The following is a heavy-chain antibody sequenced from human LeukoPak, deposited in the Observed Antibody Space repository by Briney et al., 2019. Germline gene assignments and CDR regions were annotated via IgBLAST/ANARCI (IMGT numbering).Heavy chain of an antibody. CDR1: SVSIFSSNW. D-gene: IGHD2-2*01. CDR3: ARSPTKRVPEDY. V-gene: IGHV4-4*02. CDR2: IFHSGST. J-gene: IGHJ4*02. Sequence: MPSGTLSLTCAVSSVSIFSSNWWSWVRQPPGEGLGWIGQIFHSGSTTYSPSLKSRVTISVDKSKNQFSLRLTSVTAADTAVYYCARSPTKRVPEDYWGQGTLVTVSS.